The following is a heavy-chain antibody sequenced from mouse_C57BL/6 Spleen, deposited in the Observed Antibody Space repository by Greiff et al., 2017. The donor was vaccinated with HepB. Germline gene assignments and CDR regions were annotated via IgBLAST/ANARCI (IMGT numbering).Heavy chain of an antibody. D-gene: IGHD2-3*01. CDR3: AREDGYYAMDY. V-gene: IGHV1-52*01. CDR1: GYTFTSYW. J-gene: IGHJ4*01. Sequence: QVQLQQSGAELVRPGSSVKLSCKASGYTFTSYWMHWVKQRPIQGLEWIGNIDPSDSETHYNQKFKDKATLTVDKSSSTAYMQLSSLTSEDSAVYYWAREDGYYAMDYWGQGTSVTVSS. CDR2: IDPSDSET.